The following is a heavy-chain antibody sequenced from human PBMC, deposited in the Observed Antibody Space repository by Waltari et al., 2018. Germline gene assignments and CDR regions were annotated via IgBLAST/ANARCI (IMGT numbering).Heavy chain of an antibody. V-gene: IGHV1-2*02. J-gene: IGHJ4*02. Sequence: QVQLVQSGAEVKKPGASVKVSCQASGYTFTGYHLHWPRQAPGQGLEWMGWINPNNGDTNYAQNFLGRVTMTRDTSINTAYMVLTGLRSDDTAVFYCARDPGPIVGAPDYWGQGTLVTVSS. CDR1: GYTFTGYH. CDR2: INPNNGDT. D-gene: IGHD1-26*01. CDR3: ARDPGPIVGAPDY.